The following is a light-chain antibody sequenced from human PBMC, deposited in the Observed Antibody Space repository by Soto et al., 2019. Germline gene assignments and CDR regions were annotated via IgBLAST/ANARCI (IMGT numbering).Light chain of an antibody. CDR2: AAS. J-gene: IGKJ1*01. V-gene: IGKV1-39*01. CDR1: QSINWY. CDR3: QQHYITPWT. Sequence: DIQMTQSPSSLSASVGDRVTITCRASQSINWYLNWYQQKPGKAPNLLIYAASSLQSGVPSRFSGSGSGTDFTLTISSLQSEDFATYYCQQHYITPWTFCQGTKVDIK.